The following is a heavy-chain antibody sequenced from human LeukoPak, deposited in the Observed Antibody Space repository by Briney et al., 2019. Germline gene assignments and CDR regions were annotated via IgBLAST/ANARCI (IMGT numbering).Heavy chain of an antibody. CDR2: IIPIFGTA. CDR1: GGTFSSYA. Sequence: EASVKVSCKASGGTFSSYAISWVRQAPGQGLEWMGGIIPIFGTANYAQKFQGRVTITADESTSTAHMELSSLRSEDTAVYYCARTPPVNYPFISSYYFDYWGQGTLVTVSS. J-gene: IGHJ4*02. V-gene: IGHV1-69*13. D-gene: IGHD3-16*02. CDR3: ARTPPVNYPFISSYYFDY.